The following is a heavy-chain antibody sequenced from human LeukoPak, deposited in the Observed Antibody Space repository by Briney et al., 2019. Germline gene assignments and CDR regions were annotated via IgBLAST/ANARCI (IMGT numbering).Heavy chain of an antibody. D-gene: IGHD3-3*01. CDR3: ARDKEAAVDFWSGYYPL. V-gene: IGHV3-7*01. Sequence: GGSLRLSCAASGFTFSSYWMGWVRQAPGKGLEWVANIKRDGSEKYYGDSVKGRFTVPRDNAMNSLYLQMTSLRAEDTAVYYCARDKEAAVDFWSGYYPLWGQGTLVIVSS. CDR2: IKRDGSEK. J-gene: IGHJ4*02. CDR1: GFTFSSYW.